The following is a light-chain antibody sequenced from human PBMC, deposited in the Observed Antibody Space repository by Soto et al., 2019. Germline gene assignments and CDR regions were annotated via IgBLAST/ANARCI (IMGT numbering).Light chain of an antibody. J-gene: IGLJ1*01. CDR1: SSAVGGYNY. CDR3: TSYAGGNNV. V-gene: IGLV2-8*01. Sequence: QSALTQPPSASGSPGQSGTISCTGTSSAVGGYNYVSWYQQYPGKVPKLMVYEVNKRPSGVPDRFSGSKSGNTASLTVSGLQAEDEADYYCTSYAGGNNVFGTGTKRTVL. CDR2: EVN.